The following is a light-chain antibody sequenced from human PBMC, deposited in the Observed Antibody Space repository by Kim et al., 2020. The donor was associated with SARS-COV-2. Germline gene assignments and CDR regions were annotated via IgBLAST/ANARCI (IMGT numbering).Light chain of an antibody. CDR3: ASYTSTSTYV. Sequence: QSITISRTGTSSGVGRFNHVSWYQHHPGKVPKLLIYDVTNRPSGVSDRFSGSKSGNTASLTISGLQSEDEADYYCASYTSTSTYVFGTGTKVTVL. J-gene: IGLJ1*01. V-gene: IGLV2-14*03. CDR2: DVT. CDR1: SSGVGRFNH.